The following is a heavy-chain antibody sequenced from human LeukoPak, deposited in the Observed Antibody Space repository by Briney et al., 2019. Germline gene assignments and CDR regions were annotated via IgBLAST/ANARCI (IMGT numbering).Heavy chain of an antibody. Sequence: PGGSLRLSCAASGFTFSSYSMNWVRQAPGKGLEWVSFISSSSSYIYYADSVKGRFTISRDNAKNSLYLQMNSLRAEDTAVYYCARDGRVGATDYWGQGTLVTVSS. CDR3: ARDGRVGATDY. V-gene: IGHV3-21*01. CDR1: GFTFSSYS. J-gene: IGHJ4*02. CDR2: ISSSSSYI. D-gene: IGHD1-26*01.